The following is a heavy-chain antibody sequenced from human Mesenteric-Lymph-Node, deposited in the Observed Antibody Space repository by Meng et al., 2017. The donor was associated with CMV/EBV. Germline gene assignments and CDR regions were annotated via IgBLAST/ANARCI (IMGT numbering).Heavy chain of an antibody. CDR2: INPSGSA. V-gene: IGHV4-34*01. J-gene: IGHJ4*02. CDR3: ARGGWGYCSSTSCHTPFDY. CDR1: SFRAYY. Sequence: SFRAYYWPCLRQAPGQGLEWIAEINPSGSANYNPSLQSRVTISVDTSKNQFSLKLSSVTAADTAVYYCARGGWGYCSSTSCHTPFDYWGQGTLVTVSS. D-gene: IGHD2-2*01.